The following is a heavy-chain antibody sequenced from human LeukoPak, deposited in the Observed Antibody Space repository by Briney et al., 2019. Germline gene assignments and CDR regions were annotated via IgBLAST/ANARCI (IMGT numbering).Heavy chain of an antibody. V-gene: IGHV3-30*02. CDR3: AKDRCSNGIGCYYYYMDV. D-gene: IGHD2-8*01. CDR2: IQKDGSNE. Sequence: GGSLRLSCAASGFTFSSYGMHWVRQAPGKGLEWVAYIQKDGSNEQYADAVKGRFRISRDSSKNILYLQMNSLRAEDTAVYYCAKDRCSNGIGCYYYYMDVWGKGTTVTISS. J-gene: IGHJ6*03. CDR1: GFTFSSYG.